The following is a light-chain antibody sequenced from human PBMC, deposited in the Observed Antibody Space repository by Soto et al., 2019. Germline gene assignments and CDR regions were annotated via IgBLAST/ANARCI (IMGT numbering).Light chain of an antibody. CDR2: VGTGGIVG. Sequence: QAVVTQPPSASASLGASVTLTCTLSSDYSDYKVDWYQQRPGKAPRFVMRVGTGGIVGSKGVGIPDRFSVSGSGLNRSLTIESIQEEDESDFHCGADHDSGSNFVFGGGTKVTVL. CDR1: SDYSDYK. CDR3: GADHDSGSNFV. V-gene: IGLV9-49*02. J-gene: IGLJ2*01.